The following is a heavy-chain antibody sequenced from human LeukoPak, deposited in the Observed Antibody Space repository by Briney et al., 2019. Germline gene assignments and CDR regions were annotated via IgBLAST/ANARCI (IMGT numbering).Heavy chain of an antibody. CDR2: IYYSGST. Sequence: SETLSLTCTVSGGSISSYYWSRIRQPPGKGLEWIGYIYYSGSTNHSPSLKSRIIISVDASKNQFSLKLSSVTAADTAVYYCARGPNSKYFDNWGQGTLVTVSS. CDR1: GGSISSYY. J-gene: IGHJ4*02. V-gene: IGHV4-59*01. CDR3: ARGPNSKYFDN.